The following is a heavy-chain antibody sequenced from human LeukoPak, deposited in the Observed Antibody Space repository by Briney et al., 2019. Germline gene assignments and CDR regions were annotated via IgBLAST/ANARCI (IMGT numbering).Heavy chain of an antibody. CDR3: AKLAGISGWYVYYFDY. Sequence: GGSLRLSCAASGFTFGTHAMTWVLQAPGKGLEWVSGMSGSGDTTYYADSVKGRFTISRDNSKNTLFLQMNSLRAEDTAVYYCAKLAGISGWYVYYFDYWGQGTLVTVS. V-gene: IGHV3-23*01. D-gene: IGHD6-19*01. J-gene: IGHJ4*02. CDR1: GFTFGTHA. CDR2: MSGSGDTT.